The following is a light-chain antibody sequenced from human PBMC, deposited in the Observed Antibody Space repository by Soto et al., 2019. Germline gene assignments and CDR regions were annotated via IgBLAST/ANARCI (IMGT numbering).Light chain of an antibody. CDR3: AAWDDSLSAL. J-gene: IGLJ2*01. CDR2: RNN. Sequence: QLVLTQPPSASGTPGQRVTISCSGSSSNIGSNYVYWYQQLPGTAPKLLIYRNNQRPSGVPDRFSGSKSGTSASLAISGLRSEDEADYYCAAWDDSLSALFGGATKLTVL. CDR1: SSNIGSNY. V-gene: IGLV1-47*01.